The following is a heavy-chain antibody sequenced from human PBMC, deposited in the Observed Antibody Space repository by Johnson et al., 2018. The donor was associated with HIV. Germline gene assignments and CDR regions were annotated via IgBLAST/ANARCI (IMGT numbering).Heavy chain of an antibody. D-gene: IGHD6-13*01. J-gene: IGHJ3*02. V-gene: IGHV3-30*02. CDR1: GFTVSSNY. Sequence: QVQLVESGGGLVQPGGSLRLSCAASGFTVSSNYMSWVRQAPGKGLEWVAFIRYDGSNKYYADSVQGRFTISRDNSKNTLYLQMNSLRAEDTAVYYCARDRAAAGTDALDIWGQGTMVTVSS. CDR3: ARDRAAAGTDALDI. CDR2: IRYDGSNK.